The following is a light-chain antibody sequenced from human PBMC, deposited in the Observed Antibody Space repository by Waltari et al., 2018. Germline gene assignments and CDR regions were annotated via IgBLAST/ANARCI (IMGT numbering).Light chain of an antibody. CDR2: AAS. J-gene: IGKJ1*01. CDR1: QSISRT. Sequence: SCRASQSISRTLVGYQKKPGQAPRLLIYAASTRATGIPDRFSGSGSGTDFSLTISRLEPEDFAVYYCQHYLRLPVTFGQGTKVEIK. V-gene: IGKV3-20*01. CDR3: QHYLRLPVT.